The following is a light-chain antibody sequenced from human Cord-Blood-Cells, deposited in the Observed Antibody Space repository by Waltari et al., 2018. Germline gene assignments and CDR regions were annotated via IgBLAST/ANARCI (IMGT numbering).Light chain of an antibody. J-gene: IGKJ5*01. CDR3: QQYGSSPLT. CDR2: GAS. V-gene: IGKV3-20*01. Sequence: ESDLTQTPCTLSLSPGERATLSCRGSQSVSRSYLARYQQKPGQAPRLLIYGASSRATGIPDRFSGSGSGTDFTLTISRLEPEDFAVYYCQQYGSSPLTFGQGTRLEIK. CDR1: QSVSRSY.